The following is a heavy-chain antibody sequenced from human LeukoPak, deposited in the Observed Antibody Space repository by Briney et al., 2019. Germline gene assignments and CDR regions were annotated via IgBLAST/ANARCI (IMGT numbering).Heavy chain of an antibody. CDR1: GYTFTSYY. D-gene: IGHD1-26*01. V-gene: IGHV1-46*01. CDR2: INPSGGST. Sequence: ASVKVSCKASGYTFTSYYMHWVRQAPGQGLEWMGIINPSGGSTSYAQKFQGRVTMTTDTSTSTAYMELRSLRSDDTAVYYCAREVGAYDAFDIWGQGTMVTVSS. CDR3: AREVGAYDAFDI. J-gene: IGHJ3*02.